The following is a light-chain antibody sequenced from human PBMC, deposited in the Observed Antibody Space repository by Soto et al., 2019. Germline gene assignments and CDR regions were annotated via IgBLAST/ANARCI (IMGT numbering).Light chain of an antibody. CDR1: QSLSNW. Sequence: DIQMTQSPSTLSASVGDRVTITCRASQSLSNWLAWYQQKPGKAPNLLIYDASSLESGVPSRFSGSGSGTEFTLTISRLQPDDFATYYCQQYHSYPCTFGQGTKVEIK. CDR3: QQYHSYPCT. J-gene: IGKJ1*01. V-gene: IGKV1-5*01. CDR2: DAS.